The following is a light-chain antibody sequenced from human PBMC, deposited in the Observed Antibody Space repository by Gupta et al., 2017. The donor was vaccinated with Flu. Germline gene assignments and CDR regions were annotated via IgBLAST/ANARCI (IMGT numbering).Light chain of an antibody. V-gene: IGLV2-14*01. CDR1: SMYVGAYNY. Sequence: SMYVGAYNYVSWYQQHPGKAPKLMIYEVTKRPSGVSNRFSGSKSGNTASLTISGLQAEDEADYYCSSYTTSSTPNVFGTGTKVTVL. CDR2: EVT. CDR3: SSYTTSSTPNV. J-gene: IGLJ1*01.